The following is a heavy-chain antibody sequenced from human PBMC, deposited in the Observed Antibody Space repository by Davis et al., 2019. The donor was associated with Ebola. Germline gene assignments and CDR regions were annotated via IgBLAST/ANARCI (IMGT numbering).Heavy chain of an antibody. CDR1: GYTFTSYG. CDR3: ARLKADGDYGVDY. Sequence: SVKVSCKASGYTFTSYGISWVRQAPGQGLEWMGGIIPIFGTANYAQKFQGRVTITADESTSTAYMELSSLRSEDTAVYYCARLKADGDYGVDYWGQGTLVTVSS. CDR2: IIPIFGTA. D-gene: IGHD4-17*01. V-gene: IGHV1-69*13. J-gene: IGHJ4*02.